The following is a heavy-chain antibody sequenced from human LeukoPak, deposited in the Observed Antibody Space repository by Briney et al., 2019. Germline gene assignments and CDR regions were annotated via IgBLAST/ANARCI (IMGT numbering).Heavy chain of an antibody. CDR1: GGSISSYY. D-gene: IGHD3-22*01. CDR2: IYTSGST. V-gene: IGHV4-4*09. Sequence: SETLSLTCTVSGGSISSYYWSWIRQPPGKGLEWIGYIYTSGSTNYNPSLKSRVTISVDTSKNQFSLKLSSVNAADTAVYYCARSSRYYDSSGYYYSLPFDYWGQGTLVTVSS. J-gene: IGHJ4*02. CDR3: ARSSRYYDSSGYYYSLPFDY.